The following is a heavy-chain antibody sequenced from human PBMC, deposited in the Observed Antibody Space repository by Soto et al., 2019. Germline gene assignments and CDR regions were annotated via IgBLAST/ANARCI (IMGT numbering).Heavy chain of an antibody. V-gene: IGHV3-23*01. D-gene: IGHD6-6*01. CDR1: GFTFSSYW. CDR3: ANGGAARRPFGY. CDR2: ISGSGGST. J-gene: IGHJ4*02. Sequence: GGSLRLSCAASGFTFSSYWMSWVRQAPGKGLKWVSAISGSGGSTYYADSVKGRFTISRDNSKNTLYLQMNSLRAEDTAVYYCANGGAARRPFGYWGQGTLVTVSS.